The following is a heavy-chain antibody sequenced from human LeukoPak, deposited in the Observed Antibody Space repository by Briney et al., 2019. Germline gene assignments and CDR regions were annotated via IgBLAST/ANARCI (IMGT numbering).Heavy chain of an antibody. Sequence: GGSLRLPCAASGFTFSSYAMHWVRQAPGKGLEWEAVISYDGSNKYYADSVKGRFTISRDNSKNTLYLQMNSLRAEDTAVYYCARDRWDTAMVAPYYMDVWGRGTTVTVSS. D-gene: IGHD5-18*01. V-gene: IGHV3-30-3*01. CDR3: ARDRWDTAMVAPYYMDV. CDR1: GFTFSSYA. CDR2: ISYDGSNK. J-gene: IGHJ6*03.